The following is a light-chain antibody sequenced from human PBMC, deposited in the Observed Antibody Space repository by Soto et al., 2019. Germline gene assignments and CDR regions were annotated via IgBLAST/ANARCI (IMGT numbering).Light chain of an antibody. CDR2: GAS. J-gene: IGKJ4*01. CDR1: QSVSSSY. V-gene: IGKV3-20*01. CDR3: QQYGSSPLT. Sequence: IVLTQSGGTLSLSPGQRATLSCRASQSVSSSYLAWYQQKPGQAPRLLIYGASSRATGIPDRFSGSGSGTDFTLTISRLEPEDFAVYYCQQYGSSPLTFGGGTKVDIK.